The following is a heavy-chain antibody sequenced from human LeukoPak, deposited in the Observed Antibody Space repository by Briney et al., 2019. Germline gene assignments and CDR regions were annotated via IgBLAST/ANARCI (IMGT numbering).Heavy chain of an antibody. CDR2: IYYSGST. V-gene: IGHV4-31*03. CDR3: ARGRSRRYSSGWSDAFDI. CDR1: GGSISSGGYY. Sequence: SETLSLTCTVSGGSISSGGYYWRWIRQHPGKGLEWIGYIYYSGSTYYNPSLKSRVTISVDTSKNQFSLKLSSVTAADTAVYYCARGRSRRYSSGWSDAFDIWGQGTMVTVSS. D-gene: IGHD6-19*01. J-gene: IGHJ3*02.